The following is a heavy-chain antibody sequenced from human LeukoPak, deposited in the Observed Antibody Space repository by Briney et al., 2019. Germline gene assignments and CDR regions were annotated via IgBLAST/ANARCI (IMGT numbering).Heavy chain of an antibody. V-gene: IGHV4-34*01. Sequence: PSETLSLTCAVYGGSFSGYYWSWIRQPPGKGLEWIGEINHSGSTNYNPSLKSRVTISVDTSKNQFSLKLSSVTAADTAVYYCARSVDGFDSWGQGTLVTVSS. CDR1: GGSFSGYY. D-gene: IGHD5-12*01. J-gene: IGHJ4*02. CDR2: INHSGST. CDR3: ARSVDGFDS.